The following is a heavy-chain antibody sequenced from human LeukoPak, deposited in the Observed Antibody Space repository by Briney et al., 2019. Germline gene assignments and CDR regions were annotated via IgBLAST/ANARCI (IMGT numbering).Heavy chain of an antibody. Sequence: SETLSLTCNVSGGSVSTSHWNWIRQRPGEGLEWIGCLSYTGKTHYNPSLKSRVSISLGSSNNPLSLKLTSVTAADTAVYYCSEGYFEPFDHWGQGILVTVSS. CDR2: LSYTGKT. D-gene: IGHD2/OR15-2a*01. V-gene: IGHV4-59*02. CDR1: GGSVSTSH. CDR3: SEGYFEPFDH. J-gene: IGHJ4*02.